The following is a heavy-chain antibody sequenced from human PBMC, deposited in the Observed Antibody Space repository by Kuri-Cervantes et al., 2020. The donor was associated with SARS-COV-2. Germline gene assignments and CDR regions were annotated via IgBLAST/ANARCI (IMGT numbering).Heavy chain of an antibody. CDR1: GYRFTTYW. J-gene: IGHJ5*02. CDR2: IYPGDADI. Sequence: GGSLRLSCKVSGYRFTTYWIGWVRQRPGIGLEWMGSIYPGDADIRHSPTFQGQVTMSADKSISTAYLQWSSLKASDTAMYYCARLPDYGDYWFDPWGQGTLVTVSS. D-gene: IGHD4-17*01. CDR3: ARLPDYGDYWFDP. V-gene: IGHV5-51*01.